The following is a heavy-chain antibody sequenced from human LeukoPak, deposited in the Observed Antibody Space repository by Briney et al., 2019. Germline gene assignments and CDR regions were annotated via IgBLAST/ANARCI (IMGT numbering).Heavy chain of an antibody. J-gene: IGHJ4*02. Sequence: GGSLRLSCAASGFTFSSYAMSWVRRAPGKGLEWVSAISGSGGSTYYADSVKGRFTISRDNSKNTLYLQMNSLRAEDTAVYYCAKARGYSGYDRGNFDYWGQGTLVTVSS. CDR2: ISGSGGST. D-gene: IGHD5-12*01. CDR1: GFTFSSYA. V-gene: IGHV3-23*01. CDR3: AKARGYSGYDRGNFDY.